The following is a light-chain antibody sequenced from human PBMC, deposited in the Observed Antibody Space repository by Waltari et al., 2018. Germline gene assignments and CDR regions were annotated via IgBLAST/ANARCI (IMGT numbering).Light chain of an antibody. Sequence: DIQMTQSPSSLSASVGDRVTITSRASQAIRDSLAWYQQKPGKAPKLLLYGASRLDSGVPFRFSGSGSGTDFTLTITSRQPEDFATYYCQHYYNIPRTFGQGTKVEVK. CDR1: QAIRDS. V-gene: IGKV1-NL1*01. CDR2: GAS. J-gene: IGKJ1*01. CDR3: QHYYNIPRT.